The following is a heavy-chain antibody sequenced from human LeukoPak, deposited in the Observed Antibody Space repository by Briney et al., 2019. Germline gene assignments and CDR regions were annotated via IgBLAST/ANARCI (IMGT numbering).Heavy chain of an antibody. Sequence: SVKVSCKASGGTFSSYAINWVRQAPGQGLEWMGRIIPIFGTANYAQKFQGRVTITADESTSTAYMELSSLRSEDTAVYYCARDLRNYDSSGEFDPWGQGTLVTVSS. CDR3: ARDLRNYDSSGEFDP. D-gene: IGHD3-22*01. CDR1: GGTFSSYA. V-gene: IGHV1-69*13. CDR2: IIPIFGTA. J-gene: IGHJ5*02.